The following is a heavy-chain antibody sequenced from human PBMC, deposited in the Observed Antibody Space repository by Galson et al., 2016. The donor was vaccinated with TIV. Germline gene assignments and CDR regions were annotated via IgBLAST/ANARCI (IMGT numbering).Heavy chain of an antibody. CDR2: ITGMFGTV. Sequence: SVKVSCKASGGKFSSHAISWVRQAPGQGLEWMGGITGMFGTVNYANKFQGRVTIIADELTSTAYMELSSLRSEDTAIYYCAGWMYYYESWLDYWGQGTLVTVSS. V-gene: IGHV1-69*13. CDR3: AGWMYYYESWLDY. J-gene: IGHJ4*02. CDR1: GGKFSSHA. D-gene: IGHD3-22*01.